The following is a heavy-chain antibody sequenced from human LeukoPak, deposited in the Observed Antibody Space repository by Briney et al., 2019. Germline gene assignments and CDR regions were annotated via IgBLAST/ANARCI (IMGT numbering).Heavy chain of an antibody. CDR2: ISGSGGNT. Sequence: GGSLRLSCAASGFTFSSYAMSCVRQAPGKGLEWVSAISGSGGNTYYADSVKGRFTISRDNSKNTLYLQMNSLRAEDTAVYYCARGPWKYGDFQGFDYWGQGTLVTVSS. D-gene: IGHD4-17*01. CDR3: ARGPWKYGDFQGFDY. V-gene: IGHV3-23*01. J-gene: IGHJ4*02. CDR1: GFTFSSYA.